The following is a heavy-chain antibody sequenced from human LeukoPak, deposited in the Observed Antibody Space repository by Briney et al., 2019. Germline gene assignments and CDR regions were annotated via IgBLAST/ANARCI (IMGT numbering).Heavy chain of an antibody. D-gene: IGHD5-18*01. CDR1: GFTFSSYA. CDR3: AKDMWSRSGYSYGGFDY. CDR2: LSGSGGST. J-gene: IGHJ4*02. Sequence: GGSLRLSCAASGFTFSSYAMSWVRQAPGKGLIWVSGLSGSGGSTYYADSVKGRFTISRDNSKNTMYLRMKSLRAEDTAVYYRAKDMWSRSGYSYGGFDYWGQGIMVTVSS. V-gene: IGHV3-23*01.